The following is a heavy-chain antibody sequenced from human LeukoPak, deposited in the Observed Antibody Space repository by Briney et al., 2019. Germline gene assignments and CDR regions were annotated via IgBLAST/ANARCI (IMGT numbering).Heavy chain of an antibody. D-gene: IGHD1-26*01. CDR1: GFIFSNYA. CDR2: ISPSGGST. CDR3: VKALRWEVYYMDV. V-gene: IGHV3-23*01. Sequence: GGSLRLSCAASGFIFSNYAMSWVRQAPGKGLEWVSGISPSGGSTYYADSVEGRFTISRDNSKNTLFLQMTSLRAEDTDVYSCVKALRWEVYYMDVWGEGTTVPVSS. J-gene: IGHJ6*03.